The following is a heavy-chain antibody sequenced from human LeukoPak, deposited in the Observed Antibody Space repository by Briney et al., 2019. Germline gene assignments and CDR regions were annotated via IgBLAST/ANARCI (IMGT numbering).Heavy chain of an antibody. CDR1: GRSISRYY. D-gene: IGHD6-13*01. CDR3: ARGDARSNTWYYFDY. Sequence: SETLSLTCNVSGRSISRYYWSWIRQPPGKGREWMGYIYDSGSTNYNPSLKSRVTISLDTSKNQFSLKLSSVTAADTAVYYCARGDARSNTWYYFDYWGQGTLVTVSS. J-gene: IGHJ4*02. V-gene: IGHV4-59*08. CDR2: IYDSGST.